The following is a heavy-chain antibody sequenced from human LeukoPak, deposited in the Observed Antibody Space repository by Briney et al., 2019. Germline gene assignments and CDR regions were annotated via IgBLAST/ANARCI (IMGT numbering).Heavy chain of an antibody. CDR3: ARKSTVTCLDY. Sequence: PGGSLRLSCAASGFTFSSYWMSWVRQAPGKGLEWIGEINHSGSTNYNPSLKSRVTISVDTSKNQFSLKLSSVTAADTAVYYCARKSTVTCLDYWGQGTLVTVSS. J-gene: IGHJ4*02. V-gene: IGHV4-34*01. D-gene: IGHD4-17*01. CDR1: GFTFSSYW. CDR2: INHSGST.